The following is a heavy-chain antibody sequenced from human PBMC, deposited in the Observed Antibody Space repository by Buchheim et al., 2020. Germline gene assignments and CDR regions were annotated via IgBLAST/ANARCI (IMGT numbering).Heavy chain of an antibody. V-gene: IGHV3-23*04. CDR2: ISGSGGST. J-gene: IGHJ5*02. Sequence: EVQLVESGGGLVQPGGSLRLSCAASGFTFSSYAMSWVRQAPGKGLEWVSAISGSGGSTYCADSVKGRFTISRDNSKNTLYLQMNSLRAEDTAVYYCAIDPLYYDSSGYRGGSSNWFDPWGQGTL. D-gene: IGHD3-22*01. CDR3: AIDPLYYDSSGYRGGSSNWFDP. CDR1: GFTFSSYA.